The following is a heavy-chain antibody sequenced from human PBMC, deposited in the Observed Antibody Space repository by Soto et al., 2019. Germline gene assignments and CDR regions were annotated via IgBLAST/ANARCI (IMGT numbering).Heavy chain of an antibody. Sequence: EVQLVESGGGLVQPGRSLRLSCAASGFTFDDYAMHWVRQAPGKGLEWVSGISWNSGSIGYADSVKGRFTISRDNAKNSLYLQMNSLRAEDTALYYCAKDLSKSYVSDYSWFEPWGQGTLVTVSS. V-gene: IGHV3-9*01. CDR3: AKDLSKSYVSDYSWFEP. D-gene: IGHD3-16*01. J-gene: IGHJ5*02. CDR1: GFTFDDYA. CDR2: ISWNSGSI.